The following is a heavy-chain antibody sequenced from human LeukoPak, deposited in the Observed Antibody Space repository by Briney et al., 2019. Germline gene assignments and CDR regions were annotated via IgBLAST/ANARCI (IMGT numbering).Heavy chain of an antibody. CDR1: GGSISSYY. CDR2: IYYSGST. J-gene: IGHJ6*03. D-gene: IGHD6-13*01. Sequence: SETLSLTCTVSGGSISSYYWSWIRQPPGKGLEWIGYIYYSGSTNYNPSLKSRVTISVDTSKNQFSLKLSSVTAADTAVYYCAGPSSSHYYYYYMDVWGKGTTVTVSS. CDR3: AGPSSSHYYYYYMDV. V-gene: IGHV4-59*01.